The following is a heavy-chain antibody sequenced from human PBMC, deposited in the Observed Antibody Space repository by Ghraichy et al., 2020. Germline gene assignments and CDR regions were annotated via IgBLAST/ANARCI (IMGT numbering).Heavy chain of an antibody. CDR3: ARDCEYYYDSSGRGGFDY. D-gene: IGHD3-22*01. V-gene: IGHV3-48*02. J-gene: IGHJ4*02. CDR2: ISSSSSTI. CDR1: GFTFSSYS. Sequence: LSLTCAASGFTFSSYSMNWVRQAPGKGLEWVSYISSSSSTIYYADSVKGRFTISRDNAKNSLYLQMNSLRDEDTAVYYCARDCEYYYDSSGRGGFDYWGQGTLVTVSS.